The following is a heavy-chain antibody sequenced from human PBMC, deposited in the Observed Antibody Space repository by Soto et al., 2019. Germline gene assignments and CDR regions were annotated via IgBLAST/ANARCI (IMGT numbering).Heavy chain of an antibody. J-gene: IGHJ6*02. D-gene: IGHD2-8*01. CDR2: MYDRGST. Sequence: SETLSLTCTVSGGSISSDYYYWSWIRQPPGKGLEWIGHMYDRGSTFYNPSLESRVTMSVDTSKNQFSLRLSAVTAADTAVYYCARYCTHGVCSNTFYYYGMDVWGQGSPVTVS. V-gene: IGHV4-30-4*01. CDR3: ARYCTHGVCSNTFYYYGMDV. CDR1: GGSISSDYYY.